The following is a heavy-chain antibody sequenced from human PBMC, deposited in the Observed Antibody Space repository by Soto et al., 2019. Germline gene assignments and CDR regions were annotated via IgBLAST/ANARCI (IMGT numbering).Heavy chain of an antibody. V-gene: IGHV4-39*07. CDR1: GGSISSSSYY. CDR2: IYYSGST. J-gene: IGHJ4*02. Sequence: SETLSLTCTVSGGSISSSSYYWGWIRQPPGKGLEWIGSIYYSGSTYYNPSLKSRVTISVDTSKNQFSLKLSSVTAADTAVYYCARSASGYDEGFDYWGQGTLVTVSS. CDR3: ARSASGYDEGFDY. D-gene: IGHD5-12*01.